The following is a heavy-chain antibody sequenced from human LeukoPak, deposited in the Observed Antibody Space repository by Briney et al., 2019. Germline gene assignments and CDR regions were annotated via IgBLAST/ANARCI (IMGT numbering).Heavy chain of an antibody. J-gene: IGHJ4*02. D-gene: IGHD3-9*01. CDR1: GFTFSSYS. CDR3: AKDRNRSGGLRYFDWLFDY. V-gene: IGHV3-21*01. Sequence: GGSLRLSCAASGFTFSSYSMNWVRQAPGKGLEWVSSISSSSSYIYYADSVKGRFTISRDNAKNSLYLQMNSLRAEDTAVYYCAKDRNRSGGLRYFDWLFDYWGQGTLVTVSS. CDR2: ISSSSSYI.